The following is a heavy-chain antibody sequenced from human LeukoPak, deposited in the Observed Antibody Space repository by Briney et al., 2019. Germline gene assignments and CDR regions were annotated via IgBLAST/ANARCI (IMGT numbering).Heavy chain of an antibody. V-gene: IGHV3-23*01. CDR3: AKELRPNDY. Sequence: GSLRLSCAASGLTLSRCAMSWVRQAPGQGLEWVSLISISGDTYYADSVKGRFTLSRDNSMDTLYLQMNNLRVEDTAVYYCAKELRPNDYWGQGTLVTVSS. J-gene: IGHJ4*03. CDR1: GLTLSRCA. D-gene: IGHD2-15*01. CDR2: ISISGDT.